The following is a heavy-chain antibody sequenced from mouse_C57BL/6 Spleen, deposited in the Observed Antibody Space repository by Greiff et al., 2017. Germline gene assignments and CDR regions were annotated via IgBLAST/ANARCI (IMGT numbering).Heavy chain of an antibody. J-gene: IGHJ3*01. CDR3: ARYDYSNSYGRFAY. D-gene: IGHD1-1*01. CDR1: GYTFTGYW. CDR2: ILPGSGST. V-gene: IGHV1-9*01. Sequence: QVQLKQSGAELMKPGASVKLSCKATGYTFTGYWIEWVKQRPGHGLEWIGEILPGSGSTNYNEKFKGKATFTADTSSNTAYMQISSLTTEDSAIYYSARYDYSNSYGRFAYWGQGTLVTVSA.